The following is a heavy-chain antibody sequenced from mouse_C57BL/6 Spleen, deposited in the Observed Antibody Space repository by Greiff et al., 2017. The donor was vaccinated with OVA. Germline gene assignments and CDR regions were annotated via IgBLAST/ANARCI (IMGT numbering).Heavy chain of an antibody. CDR2: IHPNSGST. CDR1: GYTFTSYW. D-gene: IGHD2-4*01. Sequence: QVQLQQPGAELVKPGASVKLSCKASGYTFTSYWMHWVKQRPGQGLEWIGMIHPNSGSTNYNEKFKSKATLTVDKSSSTAYMQLSSLTSEDSAVYYCAREGVYYDYDDYFDYWGQGTTLTVSS. J-gene: IGHJ2*01. V-gene: IGHV1-64*01. CDR3: AREGVYYDYDDYFDY.